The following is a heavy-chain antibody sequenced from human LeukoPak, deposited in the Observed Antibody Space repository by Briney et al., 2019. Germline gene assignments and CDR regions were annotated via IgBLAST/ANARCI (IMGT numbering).Heavy chain of an antibody. D-gene: IGHD3-10*01. Sequence: ASVKVSFKASGYTFTGYYMHWVRQAPGQGLEWMGWINPNSGGTNYAQKFQGRVTMTRDTSISTAYMGLSRLRSDDTAVYYCAREVSYGAGFDYWGQGTLVTVSS. CDR2: INPNSGGT. CDR1: GYTFTGYY. CDR3: AREVSYGAGFDY. V-gene: IGHV1-2*02. J-gene: IGHJ4*02.